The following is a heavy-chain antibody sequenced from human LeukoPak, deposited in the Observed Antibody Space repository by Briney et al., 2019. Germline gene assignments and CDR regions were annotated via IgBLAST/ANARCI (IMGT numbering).Heavy chain of an antibody. J-gene: IGHJ4*02. D-gene: IGHD3-10*01. CDR2: FYHSGST. CDR3: ARRSGSGSYYFDY. CDR1: GGFNTHYY. Sequence: SETLSLTCSVSGGFNTHYYWSWIRQPPGKGLEWIGYFYHSGSTNYNPSLKSRVTISVDTSKNHFSLKLSSVTAADTAVYYCARRSGSGSYYFDYWGQGTLVTVSS. V-gene: IGHV4-59*08.